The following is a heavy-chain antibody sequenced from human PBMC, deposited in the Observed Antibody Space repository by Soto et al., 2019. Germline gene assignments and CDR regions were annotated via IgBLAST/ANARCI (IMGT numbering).Heavy chain of an antibody. D-gene: IGHD5-18*01. CDR3: ATQGGYSYGLEYYFDY. CDR2: INPNTGGT. CDR1: GYTFTGYY. J-gene: IGHJ4*02. V-gene: IGHV1-2*04. Sequence: ASVNVSSKASGYTFTGYYVHRVRQAPGQRLEWMGWINPNTGGTNYAQKFQGWVTMTRDTSISTAYMELSRLGSDDTAVYYCATQGGYSYGLEYYFDYWGQGTPVTVSS.